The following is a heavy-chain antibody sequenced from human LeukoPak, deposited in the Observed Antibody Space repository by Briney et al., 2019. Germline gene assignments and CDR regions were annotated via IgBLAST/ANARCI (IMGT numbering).Heavy chain of an antibody. D-gene: IGHD6-13*01. CDR1: GLTINSHW. Sequence: GGSLRLSCAASGLTINSHWMHWVRQAPGKGLAWVSRINNDGSSTTYADSVKGRFTISRDNSKNTLYLQMNSLRAEDTAVYYCAKEGYSSSWYGDYWGQGTLVTVSS. V-gene: IGHV3-74*01. J-gene: IGHJ4*02. CDR3: AKEGYSSSWYGDY. CDR2: INNDGSST.